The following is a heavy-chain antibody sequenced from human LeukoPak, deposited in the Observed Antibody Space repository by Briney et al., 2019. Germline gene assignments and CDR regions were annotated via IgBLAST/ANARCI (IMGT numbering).Heavy chain of an antibody. CDR2: IYYSGST. CDR3: ARTDYGDYFDY. Sequence: SETLSLTCTVSGGSISSYYWSWIRQPPGKGLEWIGYIYYSGSTNYNPSLKSRVTISVDTSKNQFSLKLSSVTAADTAVYYCARTDYGDYFDYWGQGTLVTVSS. D-gene: IGHD4-17*01. V-gene: IGHV4-59*08. J-gene: IGHJ4*02. CDR1: GGSISSYY.